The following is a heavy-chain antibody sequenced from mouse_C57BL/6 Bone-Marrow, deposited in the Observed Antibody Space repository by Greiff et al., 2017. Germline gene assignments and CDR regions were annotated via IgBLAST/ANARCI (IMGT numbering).Heavy chain of an antibody. CDR2: IDPSDSYT. CDR1: GYTFTSYW. D-gene: IGHD2-3*01. V-gene: IGHV1-50*01. J-gene: IGHJ3*01. Sequence: QVQLQQPGAELVKPGASVKLSCKASGYTFTSYWMQWVKQRPGQGLEWIGEIDPSDSYTNYNQKFKGKATLTVDTSSSTAYMQLSSLTSEDSAVYYCARDGYFGFAYWGLGTLVTVSA. CDR3: ARDGYFGFAY.